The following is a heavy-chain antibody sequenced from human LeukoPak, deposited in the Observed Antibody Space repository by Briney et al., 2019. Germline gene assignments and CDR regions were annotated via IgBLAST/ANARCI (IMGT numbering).Heavy chain of an antibody. CDR1: GFTFSSHG. D-gene: IGHD6-19*01. CDR2: IWYDGSNK. CDR3: ATLYSSGWLQGYFDY. Sequence: PGGSLRLSCAASGFTFSSHGMHWVRQAPGKGLEWVADIWYDGSNKYYADSVKGRFTISRDNSKNTLYLQMSSLRPEDTAVYYSATLYSSGWLQGYFDYWGQGPPVTVSS. V-gene: IGHV3-33*01. J-gene: IGHJ4*02.